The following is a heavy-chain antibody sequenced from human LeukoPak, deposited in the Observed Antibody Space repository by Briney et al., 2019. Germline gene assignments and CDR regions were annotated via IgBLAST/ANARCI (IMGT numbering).Heavy chain of an antibody. Sequence: GGSLRLSCAASGFTFSSYSMNWVRQAPGKGLEWVSPISSSSSYIYYADSVKGRFTISRDNAKNSLYLQMNSLRAEDTAVYYCARDRPIVATKRDWFDPWGQGTLVTVSS. CDR2: ISSSSSYI. D-gene: IGHD5-12*01. CDR1: GFTFSSYS. V-gene: IGHV3-21*01. CDR3: ARDRPIVATKRDWFDP. J-gene: IGHJ5*02.